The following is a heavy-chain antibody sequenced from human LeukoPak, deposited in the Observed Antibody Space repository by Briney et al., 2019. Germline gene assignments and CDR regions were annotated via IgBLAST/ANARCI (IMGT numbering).Heavy chain of an antibody. J-gene: IGHJ4*02. D-gene: IGHD1-14*01. CDR1: GGSVSSYY. Sequence: PSETLSLTCTVSGGSVSSYYWSWIRQPPGKGLEWIGYIYYGGSTNYNPSLKSRVTISVDTSKNQFSLKLSSVTAADTAVYYCAREEPDYFDYWGQGTLVTVSS. CDR2: IYYGGST. CDR3: AREEPDYFDY. V-gene: IGHV4-59*02.